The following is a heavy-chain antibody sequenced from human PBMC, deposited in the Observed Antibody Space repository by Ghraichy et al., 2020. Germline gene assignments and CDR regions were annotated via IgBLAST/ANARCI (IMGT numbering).Heavy chain of an antibody. Sequence: ASVKVSCKASGYTFTSYVISWVRQVPGQRLEWMGWISVYNGNTNFAQKFQGRVTMTTDTSTSTAYMELRSLRSDDTAVYYCARIRDSSGYYYYFDFWGQGTLVTVSS. V-gene: IGHV1-18*01. CDR2: ISVYNGNT. J-gene: IGHJ4*02. CDR3: ARIRDSSGYYYYFDF. CDR1: GYTFTSYV. D-gene: IGHD3-22*01.